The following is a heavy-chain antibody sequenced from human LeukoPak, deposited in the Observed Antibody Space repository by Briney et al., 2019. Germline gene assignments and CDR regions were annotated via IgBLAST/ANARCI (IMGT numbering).Heavy chain of an antibody. J-gene: IGHJ5*02. Sequence: GGSLRLSCAPSEFTFSNYWMSWVRQASGKGLEWVANIKQDGSEKYYVDSVKGRFTISRDNAKNSLYLQMNSLRAEDTAVYYCAREISSWYRTEGRFDPWGQGTLVTVSS. CDR2: IKQDGSEK. CDR3: AREISSWYRTEGRFDP. V-gene: IGHV3-7*01. D-gene: IGHD6-13*01. CDR1: EFTFSNYW.